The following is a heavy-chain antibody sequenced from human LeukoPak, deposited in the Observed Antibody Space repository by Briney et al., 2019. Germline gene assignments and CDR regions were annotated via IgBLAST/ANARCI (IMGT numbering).Heavy chain of an antibody. CDR1: GFTFSSYG. CDR3: AKDSAHATIVVVVAAREGVDYFDY. Sequence: GGSLRLSCAASGFTFSSYGMHWVRQAPGKGLEWVAFIRYDGSNKYYADSVKGRFTISRDNSKNTLYLQMNSLRAEDTAVYYCAKDSAHATIVVVVAAREGVDYFDYWGQGTLVTVSS. CDR2: IRYDGSNK. V-gene: IGHV3-30*02. D-gene: IGHD2-15*01. J-gene: IGHJ4*02.